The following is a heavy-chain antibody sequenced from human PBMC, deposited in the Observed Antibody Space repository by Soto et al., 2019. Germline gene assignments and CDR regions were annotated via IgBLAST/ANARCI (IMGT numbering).Heavy chain of an antibody. V-gene: IGHV1-18*01. J-gene: IGHJ6*02. D-gene: IGHD6-19*01. CDR3: ATVSPAGIAVSGSEDYYYYGMDV. Sequence: ASVKVSCKASGYTFTSYGISWVRQAPGQGLEWMGWISAYNGNTNYAQKLQGRVTMTTDTSTSTAYMELRSLRSDDTAVYYCATVSPAGIAVSGSEDYYYYGMDVWGQGTTVTVSS. CDR2: ISAYNGNT. CDR1: GYTFTSYG.